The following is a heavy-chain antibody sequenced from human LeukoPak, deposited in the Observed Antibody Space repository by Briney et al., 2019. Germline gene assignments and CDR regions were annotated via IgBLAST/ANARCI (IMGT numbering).Heavy chain of an antibody. CDR1: GGTFSSYA. CDR2: IIPIFGTA. J-gene: IGHJ5*02. CDR3: ARMGHYYDSSGYPDP. D-gene: IGHD3-22*01. V-gene: IGHV1-69*13. Sequence: ASVKVSCKASGGTFSSYAISWVRQAPGQGLEWMGGIIPIFGTANYAQKFQGRVTITADESTSTAYMELSSLRSEDTAVYYCARMGHYYDSSGYPDPWGQGTLVTVSS.